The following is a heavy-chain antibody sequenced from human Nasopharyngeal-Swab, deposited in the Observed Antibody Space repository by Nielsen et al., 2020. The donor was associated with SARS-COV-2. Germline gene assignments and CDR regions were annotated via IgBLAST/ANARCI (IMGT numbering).Heavy chain of an antibody. CDR3: SRESYDILTGPSYYYGMDV. Sequence: SLHVSCNASGYTFTSYAMLLVRQPPAQGLDWLVLINTNTCNPTYAQGFTGRFVFSLDTSVSTAYLQISSLKAEDTAVYYCSRESYDILTGPSYYYGMDVWGQGTTVTVSS. CDR1: GYTFTSYA. J-gene: IGHJ6*02. D-gene: IGHD3-9*01. V-gene: IGHV7-4-1*02. CDR2: INTNTCNP.